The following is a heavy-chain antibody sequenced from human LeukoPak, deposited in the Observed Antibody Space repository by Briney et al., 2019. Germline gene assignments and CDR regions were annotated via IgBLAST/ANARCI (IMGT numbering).Heavy chain of an antibody. CDR3: ARGGDSSGSVRTAFDI. Sequence: GGSLRLSCAASGLTVSSNYMSWGRQAPGKGLYWVSVINSGSSTYYADSVKGRFTISRDNSKNTLYLQMNSLRAEDTAVYYCARGGDSSGSVRTAFDIWGQGTMVTVSS. J-gene: IGHJ3*02. V-gene: IGHV3-53*01. D-gene: IGHD3-22*01. CDR2: INSGSST. CDR1: GLTVSSNY.